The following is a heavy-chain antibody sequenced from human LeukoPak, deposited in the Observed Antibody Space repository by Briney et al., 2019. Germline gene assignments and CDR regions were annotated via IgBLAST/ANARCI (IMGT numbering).Heavy chain of an antibody. Sequence: PGGPLRLSCAASGFTFSSYSMNWGRQAPGKGRGWVSSISSSSSYIYYADSVKGRFTISRDNAKNSLYLQMNGLRAEDPAVYYCASPGNRYSSGYNWFDPWGQGTLVTVSS. CDR3: ASPGNRYSSGYNWFDP. CDR1: GFTFSSYS. CDR2: ISSSSSYI. V-gene: IGHV3-21*01. D-gene: IGHD6-19*01. J-gene: IGHJ5*02.